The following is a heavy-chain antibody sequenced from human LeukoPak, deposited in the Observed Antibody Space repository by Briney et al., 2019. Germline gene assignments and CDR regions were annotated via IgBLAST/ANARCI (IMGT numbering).Heavy chain of an antibody. V-gene: IGHV4-59*08. D-gene: IGHD4-11*01. CDR2: IYYSGST. CDR3: ARLRTTQTYYFDH. J-gene: IGHJ4*02. CDR1: GGSISSYY. Sequence: PSETLSLTCTVSGGSISSYYWSWIRQPPGKGLEWIGYIYYSGSTNYNPSLKSRVTISVDTSKNQFSLKLSSVTAADTAVYYCARLRTTQTYYFDHWGQGTLVTVSS.